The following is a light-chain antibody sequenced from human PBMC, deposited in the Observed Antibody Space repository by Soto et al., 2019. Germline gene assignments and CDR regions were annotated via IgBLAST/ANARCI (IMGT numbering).Light chain of an antibody. CDR1: QSVSSNY. V-gene: IGKV3-20*01. Sequence: ERVLTQSPGTLSLSPGERATLSCRTSQSVSSNYLAWYQQKPGQAPRLLIYGASSRATGIPDRFSGSGSGTDFTLTISRLEPEDFAVYYCQQYGSSGRTFGQGTKVDIK. CDR3: QQYGSSGRT. CDR2: GAS. J-gene: IGKJ1*01.